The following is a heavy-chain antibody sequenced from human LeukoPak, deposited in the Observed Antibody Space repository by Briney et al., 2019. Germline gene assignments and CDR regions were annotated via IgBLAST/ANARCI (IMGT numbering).Heavy chain of an antibody. D-gene: IGHD6-19*01. CDR2: IKDDGSAN. CDR1: GFTFSSDS. V-gene: IGHV3-7*01. Sequence: PGGSLRLSCAASGFTFSSDSMNWVRQAPGKGLEWVASIKDDGSANYYVDSVKGRFTISRDNAKNSLYLRMNSLRVEDTAVYYCARQKSGVAVAGPGDHWGQGTLVTVSS. J-gene: IGHJ4*02. CDR3: ARQKSGVAVAGPGDH.